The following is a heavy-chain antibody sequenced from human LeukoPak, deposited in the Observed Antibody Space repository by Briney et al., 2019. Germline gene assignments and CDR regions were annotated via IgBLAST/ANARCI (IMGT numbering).Heavy chain of an antibody. Sequence: ASVKVSCKASGYTFTGYYMHWVRQAPGQGLEWMGWINPNSGGTNYAQKFQGRVTMTRDTSISTAYMELSRLRSGDTAVYYCARDMDSSGQGVDPWGQGTLVTVSS. CDR2: INPNSGGT. D-gene: IGHD3-22*01. CDR3: ARDMDSSGQGVDP. CDR1: GYTFTGYY. V-gene: IGHV1-2*02. J-gene: IGHJ5*02.